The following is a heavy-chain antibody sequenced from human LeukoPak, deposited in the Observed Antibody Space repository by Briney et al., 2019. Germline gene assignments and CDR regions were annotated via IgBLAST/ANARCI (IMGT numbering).Heavy chain of an antibody. J-gene: IGHJ4*02. CDR1: GFTVSSNS. V-gene: IGHV3-53*01. D-gene: IGHD2-15*01. CDR3: ASTATIVVVVAAKFDY. Sequence: GGSLRLSCTVSGFTVSSNSMSWVRQAPGKGLEWVSFIYSGGNTHYSDSVKGRFTISRDNSKNTLYLQMNSLRAEDTAVYYCASTATIVVVVAAKFDYWGQGTLVTVSS. CDR2: IYSGGNT.